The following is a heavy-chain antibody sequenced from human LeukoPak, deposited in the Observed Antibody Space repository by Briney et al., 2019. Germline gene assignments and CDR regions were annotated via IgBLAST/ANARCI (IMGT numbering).Heavy chain of an antibody. CDR1: GFTVSSNY. CDR3: ARVRSSSWYDY. V-gene: IGHV3-66*01. CDR2: IYSGGST. Sequence: PGGSLRLSCAASGFTVSSNYMSWVRQAPGKGLEWVSVIYSGGSTYYADSVKGRFTISRDNSKNTLYLQMNSLRVEDTAVYYCARVRSSSWYDYWGQGALVTVSS. J-gene: IGHJ4*02. D-gene: IGHD6-13*01.